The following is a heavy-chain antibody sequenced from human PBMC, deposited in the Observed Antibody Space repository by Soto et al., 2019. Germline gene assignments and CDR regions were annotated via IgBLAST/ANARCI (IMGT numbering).Heavy chain of an antibody. V-gene: IGHV1-69*13. CDR3: ARLARPNYYDTSGFFKDNWFDP. CDR2: IIPIVETP. J-gene: IGHJ5*02. D-gene: IGHD3-22*01. CDR1: GGTFNSYD. Sequence: SVKVSCKASGGTFNSYDINWVRQAPGQGLEWMGGIIPIVETPKYSQKFQGRVTITADESTNTGYMELSSLRSEDTAMYYCARLARPNYYDTSGFFKDNWFDPWGQGTLVTVSS.